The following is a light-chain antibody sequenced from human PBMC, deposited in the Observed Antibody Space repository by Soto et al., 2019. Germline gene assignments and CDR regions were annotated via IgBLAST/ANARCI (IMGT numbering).Light chain of an antibody. CDR3: SSYAGSNNRYV. Sequence: QSVLTQPPSASGSPGQSVAISRTGTSSDVGGYNFVSWYQQHPGKAPKLIIYEVTKRPSGVPDRFSGSKSGNTASLTVSGLQADDEADYFCSSYAGSNNRYVFGTGTKLTVL. J-gene: IGLJ1*01. V-gene: IGLV2-8*01. CDR1: SSDVGGYNF. CDR2: EVT.